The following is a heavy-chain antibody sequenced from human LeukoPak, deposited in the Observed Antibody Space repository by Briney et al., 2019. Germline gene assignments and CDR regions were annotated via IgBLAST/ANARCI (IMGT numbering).Heavy chain of an antibody. D-gene: IGHD2-15*01. CDR1: GGSFSGYY. CDR2: INRSGST. CDR3: ARDLYSQYCSGGSCYWDGGWFDP. J-gene: IGHJ5*02. V-gene: IGHV4-34*01. Sequence: SETLSLTCAVYGGSFSGYYWSWIRQPPGKGLEWIGEINRSGSTNYNPSLKSRVTMSVDTSKNQFSLKLSSVTAADTAVYYCARDLYSQYCSGGSCYWDGGWFDPWGQGTLVTVSS.